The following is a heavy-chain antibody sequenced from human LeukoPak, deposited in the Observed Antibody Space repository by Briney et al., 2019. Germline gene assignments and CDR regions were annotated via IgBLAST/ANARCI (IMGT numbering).Heavy chain of an antibody. CDR3: ARAPSTAMVDWYFDL. D-gene: IGHD5-18*01. CDR1: GFSLSTSGMC. Sequence: SGPTLVDPTQTLTLTCTFSGFSLSTSGMCVSWIRQPPGKALEWLARIDWDDDKYYSTSLKTRLTISKDTSKNQVVLTMTNMDPVDTATYYCARAPSTAMVDWYFDLWGRGTLVTVSS. CDR2: IDWDDDK. V-gene: IGHV2-70*11. J-gene: IGHJ2*01.